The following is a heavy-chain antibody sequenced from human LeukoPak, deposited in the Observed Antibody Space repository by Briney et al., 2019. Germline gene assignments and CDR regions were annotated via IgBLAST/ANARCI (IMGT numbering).Heavy chain of an antibody. J-gene: IGHJ6*02. CDR1: GYTFTSYG. D-gene: IGHD2-2*01. V-gene: IGHV1-18*01. CDR2: ISAYNGNT. CDR3: ARDLLIVVVPAATSGGRYYYYYGMDV. Sequence: VASVKVSCKASGYTFTSYGISWVRQAPGQGLEWMGWISAYNGNTNSAQKLQGRVTMTTDTSTSTAYMELRSLRSDDTAVYYCARDLLIVVVPAATSGGRYYYYYGMDVWGQGTTVTVSS.